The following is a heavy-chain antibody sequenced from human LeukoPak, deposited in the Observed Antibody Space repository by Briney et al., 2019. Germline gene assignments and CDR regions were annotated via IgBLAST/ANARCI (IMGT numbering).Heavy chain of an antibody. V-gene: IGHV1-2*06. CDR2: INPNSGGT. CDR1: GYTFTGYY. J-gene: IGHJ4*02. D-gene: IGHD5-18*01. Sequence: ASVKVSCKASGYTFTGYYMHWVRQAPGQGLEWMGRINPNSGGTNYAQKFQGRVTMTRDTSISTAYMELSRLRSDDTAVYYCAREANTAPSTFDYWGQGTLVTVSS. CDR3: AREANTAPSTFDY.